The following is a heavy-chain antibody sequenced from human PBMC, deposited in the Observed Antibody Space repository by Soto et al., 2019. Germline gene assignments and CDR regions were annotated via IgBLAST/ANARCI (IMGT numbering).Heavy chain of an antibody. J-gene: IGHJ4*02. D-gene: IGHD3-22*01. CDR2: ISYDGSNK. CDR3: GKDDEYSDSSGNFDY. Sequence: HPGGSLRLSCAASGFTFSSYGMHWVRQAPGKGLEWVAVISYDGSNKYYADSVKGRFTISRDNSKNTLYLQMNSLRAEDSAVYYCGKDDEYSDSSGNFDYWGQGTLVTVSS. V-gene: IGHV3-30*18. CDR1: GFTFSSYG.